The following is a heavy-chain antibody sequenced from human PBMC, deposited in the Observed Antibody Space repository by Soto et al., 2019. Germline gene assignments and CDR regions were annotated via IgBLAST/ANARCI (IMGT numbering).Heavy chain of an antibody. V-gene: IGHV3-23*01. D-gene: IGHD3-22*01. CDR3: AKEFYYYDSSGYYYVEYFQY. J-gene: IGHJ1*01. CDR1: GFTFSTYA. CDR2: ISGSGGTT. Sequence: EVQLLESGGGLVQPGGSLRLSCEASGFTFSTYAMSWVRQAPGKGLEWVSTISGSGGTTNSADSVKGRFSISRDNSKNTLYLQMNSLRAEDTAVYYCAKEFYYYDSSGYYYVEYFQYWGQGTLVIGSS.